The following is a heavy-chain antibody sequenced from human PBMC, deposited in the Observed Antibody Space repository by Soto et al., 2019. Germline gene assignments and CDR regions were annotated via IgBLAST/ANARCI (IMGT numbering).Heavy chain of an antibody. D-gene: IGHD3-16*02. CDR3: ARRVNMITFGGVIVTHYFDY. CDR2: ISAYNGNT. Sequence: QVPLVKSGDEVKKPGASVKVSCKASGYTFTSYGISWVRQAPGQVLEWMGWISAYNGNTNYAQKLQGRVTMTTDTSTSTAYMELRSLRSDDSAVYYCARRVNMITFGGVIVTHYFDYWGQGTLVTVSS. V-gene: IGHV1-18*01. J-gene: IGHJ4*02. CDR1: GYTFTSYG.